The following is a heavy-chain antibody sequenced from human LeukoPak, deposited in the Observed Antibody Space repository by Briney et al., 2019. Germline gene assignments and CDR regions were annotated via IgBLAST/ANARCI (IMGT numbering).Heavy chain of an antibody. D-gene: IGHD4-17*01. CDR1: GGSISSYY. Sequence: SETLSLTCTVSGGSISSYYWSWIRQPPGKGLEWIGYIYYNGSTNYNPSLKSRVTISVDTSKNQLSLKLSSVTAADTAVYYCARAAEAMTTVTTSTPDAFDIWGQGSLVTVSS. J-gene: IGHJ4*02. CDR3: ARAAEAMTTVTTSTPDAFDI. CDR2: IYYNGST. V-gene: IGHV4-59*01.